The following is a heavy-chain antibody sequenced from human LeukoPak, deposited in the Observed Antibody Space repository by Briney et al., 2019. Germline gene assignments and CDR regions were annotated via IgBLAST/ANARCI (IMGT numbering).Heavy chain of an antibody. CDR1: GFTFTSYD. CDR2: MNPNNGNT. CDR3: VRDGEGVAISENYWFDP. D-gene: IGHD3-10*01. J-gene: IGHJ5*02. V-gene: IGHV1-8*01. Sequence: VASVKVSCKASGFTFTSYDINWVRQASGQGLEWMGWMNPNNGNTGYAQKFQGRVTMTRDTSISTAYMELRGLRSEDTAVYYCVRDGEGVAISENYWFDPWGQGTLVTVSS.